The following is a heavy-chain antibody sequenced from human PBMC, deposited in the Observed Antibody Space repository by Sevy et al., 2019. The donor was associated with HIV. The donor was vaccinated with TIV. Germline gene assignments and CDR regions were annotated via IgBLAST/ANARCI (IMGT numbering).Heavy chain of an antibody. D-gene: IGHD3-10*01. CDR3: ATSGTLITTKAGGFDV. V-gene: IGHV1-18*01. CDR2: ISAFNGNT. Sequence: ASVKVSCKASGFRFSSYSFSWVRQAPGQGLEWLGWISAFNGNTNSAQQLKDRVTITIDASRDTAYMELRSLRPDDTAVYYCATSGTLITTKAGGFDVWGHGTRVTVSS. J-gene: IGHJ3*01. CDR1: GFRFSSYS.